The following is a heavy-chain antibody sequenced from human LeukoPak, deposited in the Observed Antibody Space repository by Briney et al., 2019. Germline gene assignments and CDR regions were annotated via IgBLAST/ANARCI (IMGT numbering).Heavy chain of an antibody. D-gene: IGHD3-10*01. CDR2: IYYSGST. J-gene: IGHJ6*02. Sequence: SETLSLTCTVSGGSISSGGYYWSWSRQPPGKGLEWIGYIYYSGSTYYTPSLKSRVTISVDTSKNQFSLKLSSVTAADTAVYYCAASSYYYGSGPTGYGMDVWGQGTTVTVSS. CDR3: AASSYYYGSGPTGYGMDV. V-gene: IGHV4-30-4*02. CDR1: GGSISSGGYY.